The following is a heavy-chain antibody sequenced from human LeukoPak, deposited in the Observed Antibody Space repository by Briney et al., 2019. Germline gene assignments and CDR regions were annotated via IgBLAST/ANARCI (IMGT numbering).Heavy chain of an antibody. CDR3: AELGITMIGGV. CDR2: ISSSGSTI. CDR1: GSTFSSYE. Sequence: GGSLRLSCAASGSTFSSYEMNWVRQAPGKGLEWVSYISSSGSTIYYADSVKGRFTISRDNAKNSLYLQMNSLRAEDTAVYYCAELGITMIGGVWGKGTTVTISS. D-gene: IGHD3-10*02. V-gene: IGHV3-48*03. J-gene: IGHJ6*04.